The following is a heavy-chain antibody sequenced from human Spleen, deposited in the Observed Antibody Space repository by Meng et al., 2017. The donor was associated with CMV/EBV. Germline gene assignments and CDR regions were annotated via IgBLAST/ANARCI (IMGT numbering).Heavy chain of an antibody. Sequence: YTFTAYSIPWVRPAPGQGLESMGWINHKTDATYYAQKFQGTINMTRDTSISTAYVDLSSLRFNDTAIYYCARDRGGTSSNGYYFDYWGQGTLVTVSS. V-gene: IGHV1-2*02. CDR2: INHKTDAT. D-gene: IGHD4-23*01. J-gene: IGHJ4*02. CDR1: YTFTAYS. CDR3: ARDRGGTSSNGYYFDY.